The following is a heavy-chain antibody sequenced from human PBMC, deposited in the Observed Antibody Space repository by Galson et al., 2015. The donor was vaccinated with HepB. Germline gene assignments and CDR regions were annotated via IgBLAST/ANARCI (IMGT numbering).Heavy chain of an antibody. CDR1: GFTFSSYA. Sequence: SLRLSCAASGFTFSSYAMHWVRQAPGKGLEWVAVISYDGSNKYYADSVKGRFTISRDNSKNTLYLQMNSLRAEDTAVYYCARNYGDYLGLFDYWGQGTLVTVSS. D-gene: IGHD4-17*01. V-gene: IGHV3-30-3*01. CDR3: ARNYGDYLGLFDY. J-gene: IGHJ4*02. CDR2: ISYDGSNK.